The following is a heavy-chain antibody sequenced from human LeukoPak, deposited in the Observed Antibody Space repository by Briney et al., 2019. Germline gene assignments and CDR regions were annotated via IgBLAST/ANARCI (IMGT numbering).Heavy chain of an antibody. Sequence: GGSLRLSCAASGFTFDDYAMHWVRQAPGKDLEWVSGLNWNSEIIGYADSVKGRFTVSRDNAKNSLYLQMNSLRPEDTALYYCTKEHYYASGSYSCFDYWGQGTLVTVSS. D-gene: IGHD3-10*01. CDR3: TKEHYYASGSYSCFDY. V-gene: IGHV3-9*01. CDR1: GFTFDDYA. J-gene: IGHJ4*02. CDR2: LNWNSEII.